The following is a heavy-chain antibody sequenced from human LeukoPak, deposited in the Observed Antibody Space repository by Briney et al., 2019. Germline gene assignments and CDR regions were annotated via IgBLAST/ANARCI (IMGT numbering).Heavy chain of an antibody. Sequence: PGGSLRLSCAASGFNFNIDAMSWVRQAPGKGLEWVSSISSNSVYTYYGDSVKGRFTVSRDNSKNTLYLQMNSLRAEDTAIYYCAKDRPNYYESNGHYYRQDGDYWGQGTLVTVSS. J-gene: IGHJ4*02. V-gene: IGHV3-23*01. CDR3: AKDRPNYYESNGHYYRQDGDY. CDR1: GFNFNIDA. CDR2: ISSNSVYT. D-gene: IGHD3-22*01.